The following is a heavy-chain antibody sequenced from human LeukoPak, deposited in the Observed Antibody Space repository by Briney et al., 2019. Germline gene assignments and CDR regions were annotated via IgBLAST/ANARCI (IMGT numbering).Heavy chain of an antibody. Sequence: PGGSLRLSCAASGLTFSSYAMSWVRQAPGKGLEWVSAISGSGGSTYYADSVKCRFTISRDNSENTLYLQMNSLRAEDTGVYYCTSSSSRGIYYYYYYMDVWRKGTTVTVSS. D-gene: IGHD6-6*01. J-gene: IGHJ6*03. CDR1: GLTFSSYA. V-gene: IGHV3-23*01. CDR3: TSSSSRGIYYYYYYMDV. CDR2: ISGSGGST.